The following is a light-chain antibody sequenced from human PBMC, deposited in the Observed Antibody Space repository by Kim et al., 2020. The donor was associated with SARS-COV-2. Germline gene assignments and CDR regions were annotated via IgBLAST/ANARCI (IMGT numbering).Light chain of an antibody. CDR3: SSYTSSSTVV. Sequence: GQSITISCTGTSGDVGGYNYVSWYQQYPGKAPKLMIYDVSNRPSGVSNRFSGSKSGNTASLTISGLQAEDEADYYCSSYTSSSTVVFGGGTQLTVL. CDR2: DVS. CDR1: SGDVGGYNY. J-gene: IGLJ2*01. V-gene: IGLV2-14*03.